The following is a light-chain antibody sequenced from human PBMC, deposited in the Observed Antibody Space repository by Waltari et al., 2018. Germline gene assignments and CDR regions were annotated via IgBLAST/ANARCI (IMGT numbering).Light chain of an antibody. CDR3: QVWESSSDHIYV. V-gene: IGLV3-21*02. J-gene: IGLJ1*01. CDR2: DDS. Sequence: SDVLTPPPPVPVGPGQTAWLSGGGTRISRGGWHWSQQKPGQAPVMVVFDDSDRPSGIPERFSGSKSGNTATLTINRVEDGDEADYYCQVWESSSDHIYVFGTGTKVTVL. CDR1: RISRGG.